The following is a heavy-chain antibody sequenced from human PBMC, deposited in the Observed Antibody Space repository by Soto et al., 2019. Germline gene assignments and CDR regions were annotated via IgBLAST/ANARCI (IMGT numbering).Heavy chain of an antibody. CDR1: GYTLTELS. CDR2: FDPEDGET. CDR3: ATDTIFGVVTPRPYYYYGMDV. J-gene: IGHJ6*02. Sequence: ASVKVSCKVSGYTLTELSMHWLRQSPGKGLEWMGGFDPEDGETIYAQKFQGRVTMTEDTSTDTAYMELSSLRSEDTAVYYCATDTIFGVVTPRPYYYYGMDVWGQGTTVTVSS. D-gene: IGHD3-3*01. V-gene: IGHV1-24*01.